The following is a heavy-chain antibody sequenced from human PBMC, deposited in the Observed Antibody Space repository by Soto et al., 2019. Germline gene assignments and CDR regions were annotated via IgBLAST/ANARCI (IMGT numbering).Heavy chain of an antibody. CDR3: ARVLRSEYQLLLGDAFDI. D-gene: IGHD2-2*01. CDR2: IYYSGST. V-gene: IGHV4-30-4*01. Sequence: SETLSLTCTVSGGSISSGDYYWSWIRQPPGKGLEWIGYIYYSGSTYYNPSLKSRVTISVDTSKNQFSLKLSSVTAADTAVYYCARVLRSEYQLLLGDAFDIWGQGTMVTVSS. J-gene: IGHJ3*02. CDR1: GGSISSGDYY.